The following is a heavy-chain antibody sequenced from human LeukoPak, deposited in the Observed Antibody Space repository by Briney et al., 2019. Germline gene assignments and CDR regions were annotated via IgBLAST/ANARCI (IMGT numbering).Heavy chain of an antibody. CDR3: AREITRLGELSSLY. D-gene: IGHD3-16*02. Sequence: SVKVSCKASGGTFSSYAISWVRQAPGQGLEWVGRIIPILGTANYAQKFQGRVTITADKSTSTAYMELSSLRSEDTAVYYCAREITRLGELSSLYWGQGTLVTVSS. CDR2: IIPILGTA. J-gene: IGHJ4*02. V-gene: IGHV1-69*04. CDR1: GGTFSSYA.